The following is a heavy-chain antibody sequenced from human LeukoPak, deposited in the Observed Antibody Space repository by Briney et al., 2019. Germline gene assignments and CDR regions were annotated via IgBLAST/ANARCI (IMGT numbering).Heavy chain of an antibody. V-gene: IGHV1-2*02. CDR1: GYGFSDVY. CDR3: ATSSSVTHTRDP. CDR2: INPHSGAT. D-gene: IGHD5/OR15-5a*01. J-gene: IGHJ5*02. Sequence: ASVKVSCKASGYGFSDVYFNWVRQAPGQGLEWMGWINPHSGATNYAQGFQRRVSMDASFDTAYMELSRLTSDDKAVYYCATSSSVTHTRDPWGQGTLVTVSS.